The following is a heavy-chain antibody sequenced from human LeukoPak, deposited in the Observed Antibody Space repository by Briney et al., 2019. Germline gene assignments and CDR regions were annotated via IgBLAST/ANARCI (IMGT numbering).Heavy chain of an antibody. CDR2: IIPIFGTA. D-gene: IGHD4-17*01. CDR3: ASTYGDARAFDI. V-gene: IGHV1-69*13. J-gene: IGHJ3*02. Sequence: SVKVSCKASGGTLSSYAISWVRQAPGQGLEWMGGIIPIFGTANYAQKFQGRVTITADESTSTAYMELSSLRSEDTAVYYCASTYGDARAFDIWGQGTMVTVSS. CDR1: GGTLSSYA.